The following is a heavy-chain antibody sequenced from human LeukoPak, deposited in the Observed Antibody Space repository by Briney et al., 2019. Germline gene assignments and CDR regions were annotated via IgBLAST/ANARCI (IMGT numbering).Heavy chain of an antibody. CDR2: ISDSGGRT. J-gene: IGHJ4*02. D-gene: IGHD3-22*01. CDR3: ARRGVVIRVILVGFHKEAYYFDS. V-gene: IGHV3-23*01. CDR1: GTTLSNYG. Sequence: GGSLRLSCADSGTTLSNYGMSWVRQAPGKGLEWVAGISDSGGRTNYADSVKGRFTISRDNPKNTLYLQMNSLRAEDTAVYFCARRGVVIRVILVGFHKEAYYFDSWGQGALVTVSS.